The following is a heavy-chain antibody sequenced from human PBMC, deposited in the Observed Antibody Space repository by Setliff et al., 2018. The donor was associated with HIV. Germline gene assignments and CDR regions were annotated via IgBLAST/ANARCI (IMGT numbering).Heavy chain of an antibody. V-gene: IGHV3-11*06. CDR1: GFIFSDYY. D-gene: IGHD1-26*01. J-gene: IGHJ4*02. CDR2: ISHSSSYI. CDR3: AAGDGGGSYHRFFEF. Sequence: PGGSLRLSCTASGFIFSDYYMAWIRQAPGKGPEWVSYISHSSSYIEYADSVKGRFTISRDNAKNSLYLQMNSLRPEDTAVYYCAAGDGGGSYHRFFEFWGQGTLVTVSS.